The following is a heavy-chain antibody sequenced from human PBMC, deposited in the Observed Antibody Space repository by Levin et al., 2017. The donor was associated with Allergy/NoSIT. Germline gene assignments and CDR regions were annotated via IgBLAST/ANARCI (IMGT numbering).Heavy chain of an antibody. CDR2: ISSSSTTI. V-gene: IGHV3-48*02. J-gene: IGHJ4*02. CDR3: VRGIVGSISAS. CDR1: GFTFSSYS. D-gene: IGHD1-26*01. Sequence: GESLKISCAASGFTFSSYSMNWVRQAPGKGLEWVSYISSSSTTIYYADSVKGRFSISRDNAENSLCLQKNRLRDEETDLYYCVRGIVGSISASGGQGTLVTVSS.